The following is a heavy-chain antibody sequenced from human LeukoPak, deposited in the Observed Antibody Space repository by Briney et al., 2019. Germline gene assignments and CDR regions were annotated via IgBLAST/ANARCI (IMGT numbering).Heavy chain of an antibody. J-gene: IGHJ4*02. D-gene: IGHD6-13*01. Sequence: GGSLRLSCAASGFTFSSYGMHWVRQAPGKGLEWVAVISYDGSNKYYADSVKGRFTISRDNSKNTLYLQMNSLRAEDTAVYYCAKDGQYSSSWGSKYYFDYWGQGTLVTVSS. CDR3: AKDGQYSSSWGSKYYFDY. V-gene: IGHV3-30*18. CDR1: GFTFSSYG. CDR2: ISYDGSNK.